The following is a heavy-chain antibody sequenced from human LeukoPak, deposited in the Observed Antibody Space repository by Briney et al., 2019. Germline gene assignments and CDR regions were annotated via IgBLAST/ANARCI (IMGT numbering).Heavy chain of an antibody. V-gene: IGHV4-34*01. J-gene: IGHJ4*02. CDR3: ARGQRTRILHY. D-gene: IGHD6-25*01. Sequence: EPSETLSLTCAVYGGSFSGYYWSWIRQPPGKGLEWIGEINHSGSTNYNPSLKSRVTISVDTSKNQFSLKLSSVIAADTAVYYCARGQRTRILHYWGQGTLVTVSS. CDR2: INHSGST. CDR1: GGSFSGYY.